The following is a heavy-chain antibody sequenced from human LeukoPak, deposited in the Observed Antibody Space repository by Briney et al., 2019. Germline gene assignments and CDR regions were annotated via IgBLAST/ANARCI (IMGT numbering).Heavy chain of an antibody. J-gene: IGHJ4*02. Sequence: ASVKVSCKASGYTFTSYYMHWVRQAPGQGLEWMGIINPSGGSTSYAQKFQGRVTMTRDMSTSTVYMELSSLRSEDTAVYYCAKGLESTEPGYDSNYFDYWGQGTLVTASS. V-gene: IGHV1-46*01. CDR1: GYTFTSYY. D-gene: IGHD5-12*01. CDR3: AKGLESTEPGYDSNYFDY. CDR2: INPSGGST.